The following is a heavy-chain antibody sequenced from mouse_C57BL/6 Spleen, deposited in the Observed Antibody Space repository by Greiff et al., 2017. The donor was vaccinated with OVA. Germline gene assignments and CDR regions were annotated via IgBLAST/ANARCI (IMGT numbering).Heavy chain of an antibody. Sequence: EVQVVESGGDLVKPGGSLKLSCAASGFTFSSYGMSWVRQTPDKRLEWVATISSGGSYTYYPDSVKGRFTISRDNAKNTLYLQMSSLKSEDTAMYYCASLYYYGSSYEAMDYWGQGTSVTVSS. CDR3: ASLYYYGSSYEAMDY. V-gene: IGHV5-6*01. J-gene: IGHJ4*01. CDR1: GFTFSSYG. CDR2: ISSGGSYT. D-gene: IGHD1-1*01.